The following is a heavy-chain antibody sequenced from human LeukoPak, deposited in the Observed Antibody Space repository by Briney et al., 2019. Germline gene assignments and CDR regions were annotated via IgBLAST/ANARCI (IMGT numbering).Heavy chain of an antibody. CDR3: ARVGHTYGSGSYLFDY. D-gene: IGHD3-10*01. J-gene: IGHJ4*02. V-gene: IGHV4-59*01. CDR1: GGSISSYY. Sequence: SETLSLTCTVSGGSISSYYWSWIRQPPGQGLEWIGYIYYSGSTNSNPSLKSRVTISVDTSKNQFSLKLSSVTAADTAVYYCARVGHTYGSGSYLFDYWGQGTLVTVSS. CDR2: IYYSGST.